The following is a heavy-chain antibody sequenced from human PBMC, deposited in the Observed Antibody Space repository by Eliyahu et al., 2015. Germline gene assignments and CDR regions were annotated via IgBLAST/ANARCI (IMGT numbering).Heavy chain of an antibody. CDR1: GGSISRSSYY. J-gene: IGHJ4*02. D-gene: IGHD1-26*01. Sequence: QLQLQESGPGLVKPSXTLSLTCTVXGGSISRSSYYWGWIRQPPGKGLEWIGSIYYSGSTYYNPSLKSRVTISVDTSKNQLSLKLSSVTAADTAVYYCVRDNLGGSDYFDYWGQGTLVTVSS. CDR3: VRDNLGGSDYFDY. V-gene: IGHV4-39*07. CDR2: IYYSGST.